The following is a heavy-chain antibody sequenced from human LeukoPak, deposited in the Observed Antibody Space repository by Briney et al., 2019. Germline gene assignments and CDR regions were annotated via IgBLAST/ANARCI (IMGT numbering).Heavy chain of an antibody. J-gene: IGHJ4*02. Sequence: GGSLRLSCAASGFTFDDYAMHWVRQAPGKGLEWVSGISWNSGSIGYADPVKGRFTISRDNAKNSLYLQMNSLRAEDTALYYCAKDATALYSGYDLFFDYWGQGTLVTVSS. CDR2: ISWNSGSI. CDR3: AKDATALYSGYDLFFDY. CDR1: GFTFDDYA. D-gene: IGHD5-12*01. V-gene: IGHV3-9*01.